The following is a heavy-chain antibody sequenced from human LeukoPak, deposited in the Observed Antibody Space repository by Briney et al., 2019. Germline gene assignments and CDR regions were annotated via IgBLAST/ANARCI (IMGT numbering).Heavy chain of an antibody. V-gene: IGHV1-69*05. CDR2: IIPTFGTA. D-gene: IGHD3-3*01. CDR1: GGTFSSYA. Sequence: ASVKVSCKASGGTFSSYAISWVRQAPGQGLEWMGGIIPTFGTANYAQKFQGRVTITTGESTSTAYMQLSSLRSEDSAVYYCARHGGITVFGEAQPGGAFDIWGQGTMVTVSS. CDR3: ARHGGITVFGEAQPGGAFDI. J-gene: IGHJ3*02.